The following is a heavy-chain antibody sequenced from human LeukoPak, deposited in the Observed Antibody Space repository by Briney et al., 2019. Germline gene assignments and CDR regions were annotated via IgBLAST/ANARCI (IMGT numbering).Heavy chain of an antibody. CDR3: ASASSSSWRPGYFDL. V-gene: IGHV4-59*01. D-gene: IGHD6-13*01. J-gene: IGHJ2*01. CDR2: IYYSGNT. Sequence: SETLSLTRTVSGGSISSYYWSWIRQPPGKGLEWIGYIYYSGNTNYNPSLKSRVTISVDTSKNQFSLRLSSVTAVDTTVYYCASASSSSWRPGYFDLWGRGTLVTVSS. CDR1: GGSISSYY.